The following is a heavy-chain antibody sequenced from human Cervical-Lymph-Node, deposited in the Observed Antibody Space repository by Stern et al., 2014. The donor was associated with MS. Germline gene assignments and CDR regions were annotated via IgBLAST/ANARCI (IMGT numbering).Heavy chain of an antibody. CDR1: GDSFSTYS. CDR2: IVPMFRTP. V-gene: IGHV1-69*01. J-gene: IGHJ4*02. Sequence: VQLVESGAEVKKPGASVKVSCKASGDSFSTYSISWGRQAPGQGLECMGGIVPMFRTPNYAQKFQGRVTITADESTSTAYMKLSGLRSEDTATYFCAIDQGGIAADWGQGTRVTVSS. CDR3: AIDQGGIAAD. D-gene: IGHD6-13*01.